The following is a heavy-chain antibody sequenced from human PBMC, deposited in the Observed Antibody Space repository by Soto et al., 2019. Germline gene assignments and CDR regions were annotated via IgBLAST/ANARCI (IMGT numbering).Heavy chain of an antibody. J-gene: IGHJ4*02. V-gene: IGHV3-48*02. Sequence: GGSLRLSCAASGFTFSSYSMIWVRQAPGKGLEWVSYISSSSSTIYYADSVKGRFTISRDNAKNSLYLQMNSLRDEDTAVYYCARDSPDIVVVVAATGSYYFDYWGQGTLVTVSS. CDR3: ARDSPDIVVVVAATGSYYFDY. D-gene: IGHD2-15*01. CDR2: ISSSSSTI. CDR1: GFTFSSYS.